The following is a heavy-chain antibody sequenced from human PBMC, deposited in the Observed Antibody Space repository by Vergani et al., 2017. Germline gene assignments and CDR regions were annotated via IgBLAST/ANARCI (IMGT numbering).Heavy chain of an antibody. CDR3: VRVKGSNWNDHLYDI. D-gene: IGHD1-1*01. CDR1: GFIFSDHY. CDR2: IRNKTNDYTT. V-gene: IGHV3-72*01. Sequence: EVQVVESGGGLVQPGGSLRLSRAASGFIFSDHYMDWVRQAPGKGIEWVGLIRNKTNDYTTQYAASVKGIFTISRDDSNSYLYLQMNSLQTEDTALYYFVRVKGSNWNDHLYDIWGQGTLVTVSS. J-gene: IGHJ3*02.